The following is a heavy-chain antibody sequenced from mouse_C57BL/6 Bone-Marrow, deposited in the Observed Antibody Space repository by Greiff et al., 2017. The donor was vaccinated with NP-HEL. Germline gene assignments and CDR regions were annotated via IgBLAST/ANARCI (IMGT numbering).Heavy chain of an antibody. CDR2: ISSGSSTI. CDR3: ASTMITPYWYVDV. V-gene: IGHV5-17*01. Sequence: EVMLVESGGGLVKPGGSLKLSCAASGFTFSDYGMHWVRQAPEKGLEWVAYISSGSSTIYYADTVKGRFTISRDNAKNTLFLQMTSLRSEDTAMYYCASTMITPYWYVDVWGTGTTVTVSS. J-gene: IGHJ1*03. D-gene: IGHD2-4*01. CDR1: GFTFSDYG.